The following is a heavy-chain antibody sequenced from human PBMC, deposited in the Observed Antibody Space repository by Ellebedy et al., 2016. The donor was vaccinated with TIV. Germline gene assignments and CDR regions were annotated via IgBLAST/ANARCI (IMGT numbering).Heavy chain of an antibody. J-gene: IGHJ4*02. D-gene: IGHD1-20*01. CDR2: FDPESGEI. CDR1: TYTLGELS. Sequence: ASVKVSCXVSTYTLGELSMHWVRQAPGKGLEWMGGFDPESGEIIYAQKFQGRVTMTDDRSTDTVYMELSSLRPDDTAIYYCATEGVEGVPGKYLWGQGTRVSVSS. V-gene: IGHV1-24*01. CDR3: ATEGVEGVPGKYL.